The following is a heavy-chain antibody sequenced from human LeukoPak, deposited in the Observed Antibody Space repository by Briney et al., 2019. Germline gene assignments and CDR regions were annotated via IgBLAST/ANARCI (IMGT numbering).Heavy chain of an antibody. CDR3: ARDGTYYGMDV. CDR2: IYYSGST. V-gene: IGHV4-59*01. CDR1: GGSISSYY. J-gene: IGHJ6*02. D-gene: IGHD1-1*01. Sequence: SETLSLTCTVTGGSISSYYWSWIRQPPGKGLEWIGYIYYSGSTNYNPSLKSRVTISVDTSKNQFSLKLSSVTAADTAVYYCARDGTYYGMDVWGQGTTVTVSS.